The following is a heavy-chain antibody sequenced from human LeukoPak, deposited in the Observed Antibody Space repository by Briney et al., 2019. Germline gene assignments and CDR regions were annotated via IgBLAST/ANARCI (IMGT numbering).Heavy chain of an antibody. Sequence: GGSLRLSCAASGFTFISYGMHWVRQAPGKGLEWVAVIWYDGSNKYYADSVKGRFTISRDNSKNTLYLQMNSLRAEDTAVYYCAKGGYYDSSGALRNYWGQGTLVTVSS. V-gene: IGHV3-33*06. CDR3: AKGGYYDSSGALRNY. CDR1: GFTFISYG. D-gene: IGHD3-22*01. CDR2: IWYDGSNK. J-gene: IGHJ4*02.